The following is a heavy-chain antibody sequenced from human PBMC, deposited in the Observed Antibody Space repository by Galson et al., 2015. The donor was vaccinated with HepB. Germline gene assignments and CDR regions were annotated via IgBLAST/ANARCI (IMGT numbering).Heavy chain of an antibody. V-gene: IGHV2-70*01. CDR3: ARVRNPYGSGSPFDC. Sequence: PALVKPTQTLTLTCTFSGFSLSTSGMCVTWIRQPPGKAPEWLALIDLDDDKYYTTSLKTRLTISKDTSKNQVVLIMTNMGPVDSGTYYWARVRNPYGSGSPFDCCGQCTLVTVSS. CDR2: IDLDDDK. J-gene: IGHJ4*02. D-gene: IGHD3-10*01. CDR1: GFSLSTSGMC.